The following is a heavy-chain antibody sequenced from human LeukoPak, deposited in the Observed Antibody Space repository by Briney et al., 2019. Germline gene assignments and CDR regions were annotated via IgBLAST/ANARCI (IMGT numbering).Heavy chain of an antibody. CDR1: GFTFSDHY. J-gene: IGHJ4*02. CDR2: TRNKANSYTT. D-gene: IGHD1-26*01. V-gene: IGHV3-72*01. CDR3: ARDGNSGSYGGVYFDY. Sequence: PGGSLRLSCAASGFTFSDHYMDWVRQAPGKGLEWVGRTRNKANSYTTEYAASVKGRFTISRDDSKNSLYLQMNSLKTEDTAVYYCARDGNSGSYGGVYFDYWGQGTLVTVSS.